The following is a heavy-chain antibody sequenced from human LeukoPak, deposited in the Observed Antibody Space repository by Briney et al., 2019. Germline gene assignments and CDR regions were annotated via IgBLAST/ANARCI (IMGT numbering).Heavy chain of an antibody. Sequence: SQTLSLTCTVSGGSISSGGYYWSWIRQHPGKGLEWIGYIYYSGSTYYNPSLKSRVTISVDTSKNQFSLKLSSVTAADTAVYYCARDSYGYSSSSRLGYWGQGTLVTVSS. CDR2: IYYSGST. CDR1: GGSISSGGYY. J-gene: IGHJ4*02. V-gene: IGHV4-31*03. CDR3: ARDSYGYSSSSRLGY. D-gene: IGHD6-6*01.